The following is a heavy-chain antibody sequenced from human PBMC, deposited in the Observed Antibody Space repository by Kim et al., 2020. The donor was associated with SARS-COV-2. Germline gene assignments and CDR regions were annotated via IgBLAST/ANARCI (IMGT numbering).Heavy chain of an antibody. CDR2: IYYSGGT. Sequence: SETLSLTCTVSGGSISSYYWNWIRQPPGKGLEWIGNIYYSGGTTYNPSLKSRVTISVDTSKNQFSLKLSSVTAADTAVYYCARSSIVGATVDYWGQGTLVTVSS. V-gene: IGHV4-59*13. D-gene: IGHD1-26*01. CDR3: ARSSIVGATVDY. J-gene: IGHJ4*02. CDR1: GGSISSYY.